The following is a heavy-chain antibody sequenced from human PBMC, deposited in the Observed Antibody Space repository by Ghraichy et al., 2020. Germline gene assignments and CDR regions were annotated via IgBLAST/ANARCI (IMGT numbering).Heavy chain of an antibody. V-gene: IGHV3-7*01. CDR3: ATRYCITTSCFTGTLYFFDY. CDR1: GLTFTSYS. Sequence: GGSLRLSCAVSGLTFTSYSMTWVRQAPGKGLEWVANIKPDDSKKYYVDSVKGRFTISRDNAKNLFYLQMNSLRAEDTAVYYCATRYCITTSCFTGTLYFFDYWGQGTLVTVSS. D-gene: IGHD2-2*02. J-gene: IGHJ4*02. CDR2: IKPDDSKK.